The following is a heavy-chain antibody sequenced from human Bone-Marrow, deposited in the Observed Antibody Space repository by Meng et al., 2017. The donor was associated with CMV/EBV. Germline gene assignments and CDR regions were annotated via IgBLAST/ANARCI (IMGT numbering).Heavy chain of an antibody. CDR2: MNPNSGNT. CDR1: GYTFTSYD. D-gene: IGHD6-13*01. J-gene: IGHJ6*02. CDR3: AREIAAAGIQFRAYYYYYGMDV. V-gene: IGHV1-8*01. Sequence: ASVKVSCKASGYTFTSYDINWVRQATGQGLEWMGWMNPNSGNTGYAQQLQGRVTMTRNTSISTAYMELSSLRSEDMAVYYCAREIAAAGIQFRAYYYYYGMDVWGQGTTVTVSS.